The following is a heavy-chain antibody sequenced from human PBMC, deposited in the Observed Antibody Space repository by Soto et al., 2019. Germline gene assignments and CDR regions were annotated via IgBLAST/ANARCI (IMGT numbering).Heavy chain of an antibody. Sequence: QVQLVESGGDVVQPGRSLRLSCAASGLTFSECGMLWVRQAPGKGLEWVAVISYDGDDKEYADSVKGRFTISRDNSKNMLFLQVNSQRPEYTALYYCAKDYHDFGPDALDVWGQGTMVTVSS. D-gene: IGHD1-1*01. J-gene: IGHJ3*01. CDR1: GLTFSECG. CDR2: ISYDGDDK. V-gene: IGHV3-30*18. CDR3: AKDYHDFGPDALDV.